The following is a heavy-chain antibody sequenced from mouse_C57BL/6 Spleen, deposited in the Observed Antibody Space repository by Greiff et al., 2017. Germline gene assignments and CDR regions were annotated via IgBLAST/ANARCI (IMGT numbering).Heavy chain of an antibody. D-gene: IGHD1-1*01. CDR2: INPSTGST. CDR3: ARSPGTYYGYFDY. Sequence: EVKLQESGPELVKPGASVKISCKASGYSFTGYYMNWVKQSPEKSLEWIGEINPSTGSTTYNQKFKAKATLTVDKSSSTAYMQLKSLTSEDSAVYYCARSPGTYYGYFDYWGQGTTLTVSA. CDR1: GYSFTGYY. V-gene: IGHV1-42*01. J-gene: IGHJ2*01.